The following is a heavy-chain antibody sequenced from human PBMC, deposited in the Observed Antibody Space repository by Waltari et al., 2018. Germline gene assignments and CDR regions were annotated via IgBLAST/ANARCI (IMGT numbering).Heavy chain of an antibody. CDR1: GGSISSYY. V-gene: IGHV4-4*07. J-gene: IGHJ4*02. CDR2: IYPSGST. D-gene: IGHD6-19*01. Sequence: QVQLQESGPGLVKPSETLSLTCTVSGGSISSYYWSWIRQPAGKGLEWIGRIYPSGSTNDNPSLKSRVTRAVDKSKNQCALKLSSVTAADTAVYYCARISEQWLVQGYYFDYWGQGTLVTVSS. CDR3: ARISEQWLVQGYYFDY.